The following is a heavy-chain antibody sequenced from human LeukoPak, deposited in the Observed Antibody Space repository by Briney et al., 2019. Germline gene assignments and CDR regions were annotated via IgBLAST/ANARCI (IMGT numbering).Heavy chain of an antibody. Sequence: PSETLSLTCAVYGGSFSGYYWSWIRQPPEKGLEWIGEINHSGSTNYNPSLKSRVTISVDTSKNQFSLKLSSVTAADTAVYYCASLGLGSSWYSDYWGQGTLVTVSS. D-gene: IGHD6-13*01. CDR1: GGSFSGYY. CDR3: ASLGLGSSWYSDY. CDR2: INHSGST. J-gene: IGHJ4*02. V-gene: IGHV4-34*01.